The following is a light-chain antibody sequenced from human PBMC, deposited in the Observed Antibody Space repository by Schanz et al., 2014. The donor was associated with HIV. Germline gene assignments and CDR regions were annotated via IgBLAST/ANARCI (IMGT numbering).Light chain of an antibody. V-gene: IGLV2-14*03. J-gene: IGLJ2*01. Sequence: QSALTQPRSVSGSPGQSITISCTGTSSNVGGYDYVSWYQQHPGKAPKLMIYDVSNRPSGVSIRFSGSKSGNTASLTISGLQAEDEAEYYCCSYAGSSTLVVFGGGTKLTVL. CDR1: SSNVGGYDY. CDR2: DVS. CDR3: CSYAGSSTLVV.